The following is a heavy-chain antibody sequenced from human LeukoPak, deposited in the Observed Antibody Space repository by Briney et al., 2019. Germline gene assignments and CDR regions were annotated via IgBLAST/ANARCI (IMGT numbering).Heavy chain of an antibody. Sequence: GGSLRLSYAASGFTFSSYAMSWVRQAPGKGLEWVSAISGSGGSTYYADSVKGRFTISRDNSKNTLYLQMNSLRAEDTAVYYCAKDLNANNFLEWLTGFDYWGQGTLVTVSS. J-gene: IGHJ4*02. CDR2: ISGSGGST. CDR3: AKDLNANNFLEWLTGFDY. V-gene: IGHV3-23*01. D-gene: IGHD3-3*01. CDR1: GFTFSSYA.